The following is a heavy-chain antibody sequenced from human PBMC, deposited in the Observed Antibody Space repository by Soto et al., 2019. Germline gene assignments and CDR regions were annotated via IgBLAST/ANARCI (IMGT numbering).Heavy chain of an antibody. V-gene: IGHV4-38-2*02. Sequence: SETLSLTCTVSGYSISSGYYWGWIRQPPGKGLEWIGSIYHSGSTYYNPSLKSRVTISVDTSKNQFSLKLSSVTAADTVVYYCAAASMEGIFYFDYWGQGTLVTVSS. CDR1: GYSISSGYY. J-gene: IGHJ4*02. CDR3: AAASMEGIFYFDY. D-gene: IGHD3-3*01. CDR2: IYHSGST.